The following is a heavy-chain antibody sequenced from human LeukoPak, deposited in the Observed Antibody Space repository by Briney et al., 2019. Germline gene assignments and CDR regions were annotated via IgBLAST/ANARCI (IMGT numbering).Heavy chain of an antibody. CDR3: ACIDYHNY. CDR1: GFTFSSYG. V-gene: IGHV3-66*01. Sequence: GGSLRLSCAASGFTFSSYGMSWVRQAPGKGLEWVSVIYNSGNTYYADSVRGRFLISRDNSKNTLYLQMNNLRAEDTAVYYCACIDYHNYWGQGTLVTVSS. D-gene: IGHD5-12*01. CDR2: IYNSGNT. J-gene: IGHJ4*02.